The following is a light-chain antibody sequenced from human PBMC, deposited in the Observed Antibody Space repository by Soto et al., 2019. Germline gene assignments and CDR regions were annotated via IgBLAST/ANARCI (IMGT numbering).Light chain of an antibody. CDR1: QSIGNY. CDR3: HQSHSSPYT. J-gene: IGKJ2*01. V-gene: IGKV1-39*01. Sequence: DIQMTQSPSSLSASVGDRVTITCRASQSIGNYLNWYQHKPGKAPKLLIYAASSLQSGVPSRFSGSGSGTDFTLTINSLQPEDFATYFCHQSHSSPYTFGQGTKVEIK. CDR2: AAS.